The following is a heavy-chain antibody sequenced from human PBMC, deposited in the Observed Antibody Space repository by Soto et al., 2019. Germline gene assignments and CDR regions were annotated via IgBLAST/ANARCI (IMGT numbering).Heavy chain of an antibody. CDR3: ARDAWQQLGSWFDP. CDR1: GFTFSGYS. V-gene: IGHV3-21*01. J-gene: IGHJ5*02. D-gene: IGHD6-13*01. Sequence: EVQLVESGGGLVKPGGSLRLSCAASGFTFSGYSMNWVRQAPGKGLEWVSSISSSSSYIYYADSVKGRFTISRDNAKNSLYLQMNSLRAEDTAVYYCARDAWQQLGSWFDPWGQGSLVTVSS. CDR2: ISSSSSYI.